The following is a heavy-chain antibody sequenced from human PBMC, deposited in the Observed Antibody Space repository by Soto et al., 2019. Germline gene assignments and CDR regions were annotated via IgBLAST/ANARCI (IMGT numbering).Heavy chain of an antibody. V-gene: IGHV6-1*01. CDR1: GDSVSSNSAA. Sequence: SQTLSLTCAISGDSVSSNSAAWNWIRQSPSRGLEWLGRTYYRSKWYNDYAVSVKSRITINPDTSKKQFSLQLNSVTPEDTAVYYCARDLTPQYCSGGSCYSSWGGVDYWGQGTLVTVSS. J-gene: IGHJ4*02. CDR2: TYYRSKWYN. D-gene: IGHD2-15*01. CDR3: ARDLTPQYCSGGSCYSSWGGVDY.